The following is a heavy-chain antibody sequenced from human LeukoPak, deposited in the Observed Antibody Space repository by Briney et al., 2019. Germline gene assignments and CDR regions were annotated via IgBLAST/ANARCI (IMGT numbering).Heavy chain of an antibody. J-gene: IGHJ4*02. D-gene: IGHD6-13*01. CDR3: ARGASGSSWYSFDS. V-gene: IGHV4-59*12. Sequence: SETLSLTCTVSGGSISSYYWSWIRQPPGKGLEWIGYIYYSGSTNYNPSLKSRVTISVDTSKNQFSLQLNSVTPEDTAVYYCARGASGSSWYSFDSWGQGTLVAVSS. CDR1: GGSISSYY. CDR2: IYYSGST.